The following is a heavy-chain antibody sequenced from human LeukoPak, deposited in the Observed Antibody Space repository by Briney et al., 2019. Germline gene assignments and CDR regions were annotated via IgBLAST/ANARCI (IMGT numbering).Heavy chain of an antibody. D-gene: IGHD6-19*01. CDR2: INPNSGGT. J-gene: IGHJ5*02. V-gene: IGHV1-2*02. CDR1: GYTFTGYY. Sequence: ASVKVSCKASGYTFTGYYMHWVRQAPGQGLEWMGWINPNSGGTNYAQKFQGRVTMTRDTSISTAYMELSRLRSDDTAVYYCAARRGIAVNWFDPRGQGTLVTVSS. CDR3: AARRGIAVNWFDP.